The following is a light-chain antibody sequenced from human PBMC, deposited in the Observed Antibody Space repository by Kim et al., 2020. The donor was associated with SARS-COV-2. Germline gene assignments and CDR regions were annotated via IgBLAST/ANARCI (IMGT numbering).Light chain of an antibody. J-gene: IGLJ1*01. CDR2: QDD. V-gene: IGLV3-1*01. CDR1: KLGGNY. CDR3: QAWDNSIAV. Sequence: SYELTQPPSVSVSPGQTVTIACSGDKLGGNYACWYQQKSGQLPILLIYQDDRRPSGIPARFSGSRSENTATLTISGTQPIDEADYYCQAWDNSIAVFGTGTKVTVL.